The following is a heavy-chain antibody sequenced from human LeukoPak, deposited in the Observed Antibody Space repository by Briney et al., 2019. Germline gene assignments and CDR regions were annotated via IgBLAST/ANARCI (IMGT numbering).Heavy chain of an antibody. V-gene: IGHV1-18*01. CDR1: GYTFTSYG. J-gene: IGHJ5*02. CDR2: ISAYNGNT. CDR3: ARDAHVVVVAPTHNWFDP. Sequence: GASVKVSCKASGYTFTSYGISWVRQAPGQGLEWMGWISAYNGNTNYAQKLQGRVTMTTDTSTSTAYMELRSLRSDDTAVYYCARDAHVVVVAPTHNWFDPWGQGTLVTVSS. D-gene: IGHD2-15*01.